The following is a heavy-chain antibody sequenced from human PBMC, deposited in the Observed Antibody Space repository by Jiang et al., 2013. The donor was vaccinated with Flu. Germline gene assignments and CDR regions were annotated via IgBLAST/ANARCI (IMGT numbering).Heavy chain of an antibody. Sequence: SQTLSLTCAISGDSVSSNSAAWNWIRQSPSRGLEWLGRTYYRSKWYNDYAVSVKSRITINPDTSKNQFSLQLNSVTPEDTAVYYCARARGGIFGVVIIRYYFDYWGQGTLVTVS. CDR1: GDSVSSNSAA. D-gene: IGHD3-3*01. CDR3: ARARGGIFGVVIIRYYFDY. J-gene: IGHJ4*02. V-gene: IGHV6-1*01. CDR2: TYYRSKWYN.